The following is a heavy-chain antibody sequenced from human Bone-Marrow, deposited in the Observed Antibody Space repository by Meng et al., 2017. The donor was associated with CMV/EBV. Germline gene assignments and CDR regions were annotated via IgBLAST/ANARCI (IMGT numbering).Heavy chain of an antibody. CDR3: ARARVVVPAAMAY. CDR2: INSDGSST. V-gene: IGHV3-74*01. CDR1: GFTFSSYW. J-gene: IGHJ4*02. Sequence: ESLKISCAASGFTFSSYWMHWVRQAPGKGLVWVSRINSDGSSTSYADSVKGRFTISRDNAKNTLYLQMNSLRAEDTAVYYCARARVVVPAAMAYWGQGTLVTVSS. D-gene: IGHD2-2*01.